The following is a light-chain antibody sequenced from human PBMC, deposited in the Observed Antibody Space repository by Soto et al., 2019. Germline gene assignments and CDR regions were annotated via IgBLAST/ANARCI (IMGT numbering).Light chain of an antibody. J-gene: IGLJ1*01. V-gene: IGLV2-14*01. CDR1: SSDVGGYNY. CDR3: SSYTRGSTLYV. CDR2: ASS. Sequence: QSALTQPASVSGSPGQSITISCTGTSSDVGGYNYVSWYQHHPGKAPRLMIYASSNRPSGVSHRFSGSRSGNTASLTISGLQAEDEADDYCSSYTRGSTLYVFGTGTKLTVL.